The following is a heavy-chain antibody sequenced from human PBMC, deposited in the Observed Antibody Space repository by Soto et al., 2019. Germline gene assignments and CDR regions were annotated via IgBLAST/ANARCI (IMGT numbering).Heavy chain of an antibody. Sequence: SETLSLTCTVSGGSISSGDYYWSWIRQHPGKGLEWIGYIYYSGSTYYNPSLKSRVTISVDTSKNQFSLKLSSVTAADTAVYYCARQVLRFLEIDYWGQGTLVTVSS. CDR3: ARQVLRFLEIDY. CDR2: IYYSGST. D-gene: IGHD3-3*01. V-gene: IGHV4-31*03. CDR1: GGSISSGDYY. J-gene: IGHJ4*02.